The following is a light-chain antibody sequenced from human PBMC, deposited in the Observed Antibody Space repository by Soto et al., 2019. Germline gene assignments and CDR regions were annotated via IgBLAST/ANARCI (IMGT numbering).Light chain of an antibody. CDR2: DAS. V-gene: IGKV3-11*01. J-gene: IGKJ5*01. CDR3: QQRSNWPLT. Sequence: EIVLTQSPATLSLSPGERATLFCRASQSVSSYFAWYQQKPGQAPNLLIYDASNRATGIPARFSGSGSGTDFTLTISSQEPEDFAVYYCQQRSNWPLTFGQGTRLEIK. CDR1: QSVSSY.